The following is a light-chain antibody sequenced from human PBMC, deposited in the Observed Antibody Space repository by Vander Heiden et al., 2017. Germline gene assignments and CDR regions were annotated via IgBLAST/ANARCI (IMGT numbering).Light chain of an antibody. V-gene: IGKV3D-15*01. CDR2: AAS. J-gene: IGKJ4*01. CDR1: QSVSGT. CDR3: QQYKNWPLT. Sequence: EIVMTQSPATLSVSPGETATVSCRASQSVSGTVAWYQQRPGQTPRLIIYAASTRATGIPARFSGSGSGTVFTLTISSLQSEDVAVYYYQQYKNWPLTFGGGTKVEI.